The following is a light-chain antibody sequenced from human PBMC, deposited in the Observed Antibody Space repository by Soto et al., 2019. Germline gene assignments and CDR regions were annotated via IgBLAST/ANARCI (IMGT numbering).Light chain of an antibody. CDR3: QSYDTSNPLV. Sequence: NFMLTQPHSVSESPGKTVTISCTRSSGSIGSSYVQWYQQRPGSSHTTVIFEDSQRPTGVPVRFSCSIDSSSNSASLVISGLRTEDEADYYCQSYDTSNPLVFGGGTKVTVL. CDR1: SGSIGSSY. J-gene: IGLJ3*02. CDR2: EDS. V-gene: IGLV6-57*01.